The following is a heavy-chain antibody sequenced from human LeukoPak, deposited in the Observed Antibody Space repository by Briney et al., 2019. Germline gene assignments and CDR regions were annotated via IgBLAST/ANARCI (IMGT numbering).Heavy chain of an antibody. CDR1: DFGSHH. CDR3: ARGGYSSGLDY. D-gene: IGHD6-19*01. J-gene: IGHJ4*02. CDR2: VSTDGIGT. Sequence: GGSLRLSCVASDFGSHHMHLVRQAPGKGLVWVSRVSTDGIGTAYADSVKGRFTISRDNAKNTVYLQMNSLRAEDTAVYYCARGGYSSGLDYWGQGTLVTVSS. V-gene: IGHV3-74*01.